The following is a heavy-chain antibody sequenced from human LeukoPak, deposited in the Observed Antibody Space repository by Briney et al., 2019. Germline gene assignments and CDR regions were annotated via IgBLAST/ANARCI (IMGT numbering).Heavy chain of an antibody. D-gene: IGHD4-11*01. CDR3: ARHRSSGDYSDSYYYYYYGMDV. CDR1: GYRFSSYW. Sequence: GESLQISCKGSGYRFSSYWIGWVRQMPGKGPEWMGIIYPGVSDTRYSPSFQGQVAISADKSISTAYLQWSSLKASDTAMYYCARHRSSGDYSDSYYYYYYGMDVWGQGTTVTVSS. CDR2: IYPGVSDT. V-gene: IGHV5-51*01. J-gene: IGHJ6*02.